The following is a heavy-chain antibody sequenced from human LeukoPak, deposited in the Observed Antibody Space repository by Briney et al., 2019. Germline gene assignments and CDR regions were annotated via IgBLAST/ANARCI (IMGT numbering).Heavy chain of an antibody. CDR1: GGSISSGGYY. CDR2: IYYSGST. D-gene: IGHD3-22*01. CDR3: ARRLYYYDSSGYYYGLGAFDI. V-gene: IGHV4-31*03. Sequence: SQTLSLTCTVSGGSISSGGYYWSWIRQHPGKGLEWIGYIYYSGSTYYNPSLKSRVTISVDTSKNQFSLKLSSVAAADTAVYYCARRLYYYDSSGYYYGLGAFDIWGQGTMVTVSS. J-gene: IGHJ3*02.